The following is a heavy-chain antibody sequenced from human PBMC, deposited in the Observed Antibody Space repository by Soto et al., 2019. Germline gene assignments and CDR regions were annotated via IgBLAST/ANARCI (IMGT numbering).Heavy chain of an antibody. Sequence: QVHLVESGGGVVQPGRSLRLSCAASGFTFSSYGMHWGRQAPGKGLEWVAIISYDGSLKYYADSVKGRFTISRDNSKSARYLQMNRLRHEETAVYYCAKDFKVSGSYYGSLNYYYGMGVWGQGTTVTVS. CDR3: AKDFKVSGSYYGSLNYYYGMGV. D-gene: IGHD3-10*01. V-gene: IGHV3-30*18. J-gene: IGHJ6*02. CDR1: GFTFSSYG. CDR2: ISYDGSLK.